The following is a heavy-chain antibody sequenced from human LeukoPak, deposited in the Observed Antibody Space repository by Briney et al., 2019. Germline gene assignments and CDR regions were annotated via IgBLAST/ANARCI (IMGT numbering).Heavy chain of an antibody. CDR2: INSDGSSI. V-gene: IGHV3-74*01. J-gene: IGHJ6*02. CDR1: GFTFSSHW. D-gene: IGHD2-15*01. Sequence: GGSLRLSCAASGFTFSSHWMHWVRQAPGKGLVWVSRINSDGSSISYADSVKGRFTISRDNAKNTLYLQMNSLRAEDTAVYYCARGLRDIPGADHYFYYGMEVWGQGTTVTVSS. CDR3: ARGLRDIPGADHYFYYGMEV.